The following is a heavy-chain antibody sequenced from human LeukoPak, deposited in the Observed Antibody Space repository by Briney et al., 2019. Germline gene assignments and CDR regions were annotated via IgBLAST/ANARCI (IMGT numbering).Heavy chain of an antibody. Sequence: SQTLSLTCTVSGGSISSGGHYWSWIRQHPGKGLEWIGYIYYSGSTYYNPSLKSRVTISVDTSKNQFSLKLSSVTAADTAVYYCARGRRYYDSSGQTAPDYWGQGTLVTVSS. CDR3: ARGRRYYDSSGQTAPDY. J-gene: IGHJ4*02. D-gene: IGHD3-22*01. CDR2: IYYSGST. V-gene: IGHV4-31*03. CDR1: GGSISSGGHY.